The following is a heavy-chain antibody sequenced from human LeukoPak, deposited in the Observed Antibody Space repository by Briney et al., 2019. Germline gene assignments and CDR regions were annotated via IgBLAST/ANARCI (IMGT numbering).Heavy chain of an antibody. D-gene: IGHD3-22*01. Sequence: ASVKVSCKASGWVRQAPGQGLEWVGWISAYKGNKNYAQKVQGRVTMTTDTSTSTAYMDLRSLRSDDTAVYYCASSGGRGYYYDSSGYPFDAFDIWGQGTMVTASS. CDR3: ASSGGRGYYYDSSGYPFDAFDI. CDR1: G. V-gene: IGHV1-18*01. J-gene: IGHJ3*02. CDR2: ISAYKGNK.